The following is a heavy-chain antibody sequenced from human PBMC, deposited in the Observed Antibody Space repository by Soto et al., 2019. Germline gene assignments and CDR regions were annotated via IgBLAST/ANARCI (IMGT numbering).Heavy chain of an antibody. CDR1: GGTFSSYA. D-gene: IGHD4-4*01. J-gene: IGHJ4*02. Sequence: SVKVSCKASGGTFSSYAISWVRQAPGQGLEWMGGIIPIFGTANYAQKFQGRVTITADESTSTAYMELSSLRSEDTAVYYCAKATTVRSNFDYWGQGTLVTVSS. CDR2: IIPIFGTA. V-gene: IGHV1-69*13. CDR3: AKATTVRSNFDY.